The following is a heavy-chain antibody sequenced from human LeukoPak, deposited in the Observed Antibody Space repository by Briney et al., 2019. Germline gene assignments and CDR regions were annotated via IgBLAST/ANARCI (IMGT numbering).Heavy chain of an antibody. V-gene: IGHV3-21*06. Sequence: GGSLGLSCAASGFTFSSYSMNWVRQAPGKGLEWVSSISSSYSYIYYADSVKGRFTISRDNAKNSLYLQMNSLRAEDTAVYYCARDRIIYGDYGDAFDIWGQGTMVTVSS. CDR3: ARDRIIYGDYGDAFDI. CDR1: GFTFSSYS. J-gene: IGHJ3*02. CDR2: ISSSYSYI. D-gene: IGHD4-17*01.